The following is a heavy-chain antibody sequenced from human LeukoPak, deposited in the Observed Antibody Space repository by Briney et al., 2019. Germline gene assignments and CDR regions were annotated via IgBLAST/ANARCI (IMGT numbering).Heavy chain of an antibody. CDR2: ISYDGSQK. V-gene: IGHV3-30*18. CDR1: GFTLSSYG. CDR3: ANYGGDY. J-gene: IGHJ4*02. Sequence: PGGSLRLSCVASGFTLSSYGMHWVRQAPGKGLEWVALISYDGSQKYYADSVKGRFTVSRDNSKSLLYLQMDSLRAEDTAVYYCANYGGDYWGQGTLVTVSS. D-gene: IGHD4-23*01.